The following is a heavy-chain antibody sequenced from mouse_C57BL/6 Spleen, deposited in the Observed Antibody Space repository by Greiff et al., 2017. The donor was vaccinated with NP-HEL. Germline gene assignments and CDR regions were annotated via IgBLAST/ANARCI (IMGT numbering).Heavy chain of an antibody. Sequence: VQLQESGPELVKPGASVKISCKASGYAFSSSWMNWVKQRPGKGLERIGRIYPGDGDTKYNGKFKGKATLPADKSSSTAYMQLSSLTSEDSAVYFCARGIYDGYYGAMDYWGQGTSVTVSS. J-gene: IGHJ4*01. V-gene: IGHV1-82*01. CDR1: GYAFSSSW. CDR2: IYPGDGDT. D-gene: IGHD2-3*01. CDR3: ARGIYDGYYGAMDY.